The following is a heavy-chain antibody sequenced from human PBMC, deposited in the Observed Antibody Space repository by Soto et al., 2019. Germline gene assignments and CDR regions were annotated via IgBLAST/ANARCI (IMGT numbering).Heavy chain of an antibody. CDR1: GFTFSDYG. V-gene: IGHV3-30*02. CDR3: AKDKLSYSSSSWFDP. Sequence: GGSLRLSCAASGFTFSDYGMHWVRQAPGKGLEWVAGIWYDGRNKYYADSVKGRFTISRDNSKNTLYLQMNSLRAEDTAVYYCAKDKLSYSSSSWFDPWGQGTLVTVSS. J-gene: IGHJ5*02. CDR2: IWYDGRNK. D-gene: IGHD6-6*01.